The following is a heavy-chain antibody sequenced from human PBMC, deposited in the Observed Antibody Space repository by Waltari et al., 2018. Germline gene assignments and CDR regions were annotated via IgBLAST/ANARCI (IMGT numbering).Heavy chain of an antibody. D-gene: IGHD1-26*01. CDR2: ISSSSSTI. V-gene: IGHV3-48*01. CDR1: GFTFSSYS. J-gene: IGHJ3*02. CDR3: ARSGSYSRDIDAFDI. Sequence: EVQLVESGGGLVQPGGSLRLSCAASGFTFSSYSMNWVRQAPGKGLEWVSYISSSSSTIYYADTVKGRFTISRDNAKNSLYLQMNSLRSEDTAVYYCARSGSYSRDIDAFDIWGQGTMVTVSS.